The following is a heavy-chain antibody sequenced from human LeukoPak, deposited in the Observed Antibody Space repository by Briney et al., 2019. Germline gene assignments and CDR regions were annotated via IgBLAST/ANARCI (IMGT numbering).Heavy chain of an antibody. CDR3: ARSSSAVVVATIPFDH. Sequence: SETLSLTCTVSGYSISSGYYWGWIRQPPGKGLEWIGSIYHSGSTYYNPSLKSRVTISVDTSKNQFSLKLSSVTAADTAVYYCARSSSAVVVATIPFDHWGQGTLVTVSS. D-gene: IGHD2-15*01. V-gene: IGHV4-38-2*02. CDR2: IYHSGST. J-gene: IGHJ4*02. CDR1: GYSISSGYY.